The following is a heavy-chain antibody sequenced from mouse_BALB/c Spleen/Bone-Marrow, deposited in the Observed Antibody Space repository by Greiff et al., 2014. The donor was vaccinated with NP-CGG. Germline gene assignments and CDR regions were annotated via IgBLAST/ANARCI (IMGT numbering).Heavy chain of an antibody. V-gene: IGHV1-80*01. J-gene: IGHJ2*01. Sequence: QVQLQQSGAELVRPGSSVKISCKASGYAFSSYWMNWVKQRPGQGLEWIGQIYPGDGDTNYNGKFKGKATLTADKSSSTAYMQLSGLTSEDSAVYFCARGRGWYFDYWGQGPTLTASS. CDR1: GYAFSSYW. D-gene: IGHD2-3*01. CDR2: IYPGDGDT. CDR3: ARGRGWYFDY.